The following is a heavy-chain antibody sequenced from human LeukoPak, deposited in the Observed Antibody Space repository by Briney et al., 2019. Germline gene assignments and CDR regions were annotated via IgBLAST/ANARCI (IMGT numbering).Heavy chain of an antibody. D-gene: IGHD6-13*01. CDR3: AREGYSPY. CDR1: RFTFTTYS. J-gene: IGHJ4*02. V-gene: IGHV3-48*01. CDR2: ISSSGNTI. Sequence: PGESLRLSCAASRFTFTTYSMNWVRQAPGKGLEWVSYISSSGNTIYYADSVKGRFTISRDNAKNSLYLQMNSLRAEDTSVYYCAREGYSPYWGQGTLVTVSS.